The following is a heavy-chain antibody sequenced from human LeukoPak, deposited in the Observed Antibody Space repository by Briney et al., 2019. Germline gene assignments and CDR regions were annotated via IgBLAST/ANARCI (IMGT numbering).Heavy chain of an antibody. CDR2: ISGSGANT. J-gene: IGHJ4*02. Sequence: HTGGPLRLSCAASKFTFSTSAMSWVRQAPGKGLEWVSAISGSGANTYYVDSVKGSFTISRDNSKNTLYLEMSSLRSDDTDVYYCAKESQTYYDIMTGYPNYYFDYWGQGTLVTVSS. CDR3: AKESQTYYDIMTGYPNYYFDY. CDR1: KFTFSTSA. V-gene: IGHV3-23*01. D-gene: IGHD3-9*01.